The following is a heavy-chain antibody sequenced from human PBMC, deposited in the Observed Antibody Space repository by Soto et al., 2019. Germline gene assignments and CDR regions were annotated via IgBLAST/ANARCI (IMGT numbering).Heavy chain of an antibody. CDR1: GGTFSSYT. CDR3: ASIRWYYNSKNWSYP. CDR2: IIPILGIA. Sequence: SLKVSCKASGGTFSSYTISWVRQAPGQGLEWMGRIIPILGIANYAQKFQGRVTITADKSTSTAYMELSSLRSEDTAVYYCASIRWYYNSKNWSYPWGQGTLVTVSA. V-gene: IGHV1-69*02. D-gene: IGHD3-22*01. J-gene: IGHJ5*02.